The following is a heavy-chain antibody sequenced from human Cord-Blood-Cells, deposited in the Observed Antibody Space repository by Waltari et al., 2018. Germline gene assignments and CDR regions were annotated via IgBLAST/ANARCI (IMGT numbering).Heavy chain of an antibody. Sequence: QVQLQQSGPGLVKPSQTLSLTCAISGDSVSSNSAAWNWIRQSPSRGLEWLGRTYYRSKWYNDYAVSVKSRITINPDTSKNQFSLQLNSVTPEDTAVYYCARHPLRFLEWTAGTGLDYWGQGTLVTVSS. V-gene: IGHV6-1*01. CDR3: ARHPLRFLEWTAGTGLDY. D-gene: IGHD3-3*01. CDR1: GDSVSSNSAA. J-gene: IGHJ4*02. CDR2: TYYRSKWYN.